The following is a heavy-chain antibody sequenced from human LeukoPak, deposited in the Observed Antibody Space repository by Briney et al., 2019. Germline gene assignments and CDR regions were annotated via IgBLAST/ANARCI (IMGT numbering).Heavy chain of an antibody. V-gene: IGHV4-39*01. CDR1: GGSISSSTYY. Sequence: SETLSLTCTVSGGSISSSTYYWDWIRQPRGKGLEWIGNFYNSGSTYYNPSLKSRLTISGDTSKNQFSLKLSSVTAADTAVYYCARGDYYDSSGYYYRHFDYWGQGTLVTVSS. D-gene: IGHD3-22*01. CDR2: FYNSGST. CDR3: ARGDYYDSSGYYYRHFDY. J-gene: IGHJ4*02.